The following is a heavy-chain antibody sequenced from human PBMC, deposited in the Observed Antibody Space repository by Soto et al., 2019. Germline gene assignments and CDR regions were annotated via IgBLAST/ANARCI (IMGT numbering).Heavy chain of an antibody. J-gene: IGHJ3*02. D-gene: IGHD3-10*01. V-gene: IGHV3-30-3*01. CDR2: ISYDGSNK. CDR3: ARRPRGDAFDI. CDR1: GFTFSSYA. Sequence: QVQLVESGGGVVQPGRSLRLSCAASGFTFSSYAIHWVRQAPGKGLEWVAVISYDGSNKYYADSVKGRFTISRDNSKNMLYLQMNSLRAEDTAVYYCARRPRGDAFDIWGQGTMVTVSS.